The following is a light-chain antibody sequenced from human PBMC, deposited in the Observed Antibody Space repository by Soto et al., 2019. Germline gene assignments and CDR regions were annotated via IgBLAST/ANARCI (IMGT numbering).Light chain of an antibody. CDR1: QSVSSSY. CDR3: QQYGSSPSLT. J-gene: IGKJ4*01. V-gene: IGKV3-20*01. Sequence: EIVLTQSPVTLSLSTGERATLSCRASQSVSSSYLAWYQQKPGQAPRLLIYGASSRATGIPDRFSGSGSGTDFTLTISRLEPEDFAVYYCQQYGSSPSLTFGGGTKVDIK. CDR2: GAS.